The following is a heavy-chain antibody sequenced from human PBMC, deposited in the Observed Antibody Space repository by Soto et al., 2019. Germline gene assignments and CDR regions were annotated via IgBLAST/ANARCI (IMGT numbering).Heavy chain of an antibody. CDR2: ISYDGSNK. V-gene: IGHV3-30-3*01. Sequence: GGSLRLSCAASGFTFSSYAMHWVRQAPGKGLEWVAVISYDGSNKYYADSVKGRFTISRDNSKNTLYLQMNSLRAEDTAVYYCARALPGIAAATIDYWGQGTLVTVSS. CDR1: GFTFSSYA. J-gene: IGHJ4*02. D-gene: IGHD6-13*01. CDR3: ARALPGIAAATIDY.